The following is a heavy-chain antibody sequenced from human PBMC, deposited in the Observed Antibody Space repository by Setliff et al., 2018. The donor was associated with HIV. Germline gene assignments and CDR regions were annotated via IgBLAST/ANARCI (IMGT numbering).Heavy chain of an antibody. CDR2: IYYTGST. Sequence: SETLSLTCAVSGDSITRGGDFWSWIRHHPGKGLEWIGYIYYTGSTYYNPSLKSRVTISLDTSKNQVSLKLNSVTAADTAVFYCARRGRKDLADTWGQGTLVTVSS. V-gene: IGHV4-31*11. CDR1: GDSITRGGDF. D-gene: IGHD3-16*01. CDR3: ARRGRKDLADT. J-gene: IGHJ5*02.